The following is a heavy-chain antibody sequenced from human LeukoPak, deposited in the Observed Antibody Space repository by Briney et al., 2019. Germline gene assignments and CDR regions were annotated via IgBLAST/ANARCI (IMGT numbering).Heavy chain of an antibody. V-gene: IGHV4-34*01. CDR1: GGSFSGYY. D-gene: IGHD2-21*01. Sequence: ASETLSLTCAVYGGSFSGYYWSWLRQPPGKGLEWIGEINHSGSTNYNPSLKSRVTISVDTSKNQFSLKLSSVTAAGTAVYYCARGYLGPSNWFDPWGQGTLVTVSS. CDR2: INHSGST. J-gene: IGHJ5*02. CDR3: ARGYLGPSNWFDP.